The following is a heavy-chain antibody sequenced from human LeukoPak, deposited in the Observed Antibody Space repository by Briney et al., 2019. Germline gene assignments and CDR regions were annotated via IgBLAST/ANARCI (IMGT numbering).Heavy chain of an antibody. V-gene: IGHV5-51*01. CDR3: ARVDFSSSSFGF. J-gene: IGHJ4*02. D-gene: IGHD6-6*01. CDR1: GYSFNTYG. Sequence: GESLKISCKASGYSFNTYGIGWVRQMPGKGLEWMVIIYPGDSDTRYSPSFQGQVTISADKSISTTYLQWSSLKASDTAMFYCARVDFSSSSFGFWGQGTLVTVSS. CDR2: IYPGDSDT.